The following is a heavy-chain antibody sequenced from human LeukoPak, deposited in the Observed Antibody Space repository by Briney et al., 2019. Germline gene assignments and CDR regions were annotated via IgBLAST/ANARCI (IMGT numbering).Heavy chain of an antibody. D-gene: IGHD1-26*01. CDR2: IWYDGSNM. V-gene: IGHV3-33*01. Sequence: PGRSLRLPCAASGFIFSSYGMHWVRQAPGKGLEWVAVIWYDGSNMYYGDSVKGRFTISRGNSKNTLYLQMNSLRAEDTAVYYCARDRYSGSPDYWGQGTLVTVSS. CDR3: ARDRYSGSPDY. J-gene: IGHJ4*02. CDR1: GFIFSSYG.